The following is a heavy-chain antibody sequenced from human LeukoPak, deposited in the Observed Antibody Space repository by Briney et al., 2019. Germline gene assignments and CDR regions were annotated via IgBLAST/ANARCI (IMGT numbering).Heavy chain of an antibody. CDR2: ISGSGGST. Sequence: TGGSLRLSCAASRFTFSSYAMSWVRQAPGKGLEWVSAISGSGGSTYYADSVKGRFTISRDNSKNTLYLQMNSLRAEDTAVYYCATQQGTWSYFDYWGQGTLVTVSS. V-gene: IGHV3-23*01. CDR1: RFTFSSYA. D-gene: IGHD6-13*01. J-gene: IGHJ4*02. CDR3: ATQQGTWSYFDY.